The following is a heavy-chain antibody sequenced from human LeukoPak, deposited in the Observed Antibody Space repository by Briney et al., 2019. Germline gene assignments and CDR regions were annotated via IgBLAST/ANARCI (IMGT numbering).Heavy chain of an antibody. CDR1: GFSFSNYA. CDR2: ISGSGLTK. CDR3: ARVIRYGSGNYYYFDY. D-gene: IGHD3-10*01. J-gene: IGHJ4*02. Sequence: GGSLRLSCAASGFSFSNYAMTWVRQAPGKGLEWVSIISGSGLTKYSAESVKGRFTISRDNFKNTLYLQMNSLRADDTAIYYCARVIRYGSGNYYYFDYWGQGALVTVSS. V-gene: IGHV3-23*01.